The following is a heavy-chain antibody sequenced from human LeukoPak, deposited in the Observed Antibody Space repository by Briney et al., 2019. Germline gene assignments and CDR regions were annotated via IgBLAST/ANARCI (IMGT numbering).Heavy chain of an antibody. V-gene: IGHV4-34*01. D-gene: IGHD3-22*01. CDR3: ARGARCLRGEVYYNPGAFDI. CDR1: GGSFSGYY. J-gene: IGHJ3*02. Sequence: SSETLSLTCAVYGGSFSGYYWSWIRQPPGQGLEWIGEINHSGSTNYNPSLKSRVPISVDTSMYQFSLKLSAVPGAGTAVYYCARGARCLRGEVYYNPGAFDIWGQGTMVTGSS. CDR2: INHSGST.